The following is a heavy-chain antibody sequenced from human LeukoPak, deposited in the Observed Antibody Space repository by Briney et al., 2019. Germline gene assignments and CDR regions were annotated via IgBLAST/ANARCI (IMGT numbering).Heavy chain of an antibody. Sequence: ASVKVSCKASGYTFTGYYMHWVRQAPGQGLEWMGWINPNSGGTNYAQKFQGRVTMTRDTSISTAYMELSRLRSDDTAVYYCARAVRSRYEFWSGHYTNNWFDPWGQGTLVTVSS. V-gene: IGHV1-2*02. CDR3: ARAVRSRYEFWSGHYTNNWFDP. J-gene: IGHJ5*02. D-gene: IGHD3-3*01. CDR2: INPNSGGT. CDR1: GYTFTGYY.